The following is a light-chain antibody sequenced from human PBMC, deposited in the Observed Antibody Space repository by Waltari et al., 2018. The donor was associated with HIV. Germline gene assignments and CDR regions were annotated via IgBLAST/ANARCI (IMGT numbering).Light chain of an antibody. CDR3: ASWDDSLRNWV. V-gene: IGLV1-47*01. CDR2: RNY. J-gene: IGLJ3*02. Sequence: QSVLTQPHSESGTPGQRVTIYCSGSSSNIGDHYVYWYQPLPGTAPKLLIYRNYQRPSGVPDRFSGSKSGTSASLAISGLRSEDEGDFYCASWDDSLRNWVFGGGTKLTVL. CDR1: SSNIGDHY.